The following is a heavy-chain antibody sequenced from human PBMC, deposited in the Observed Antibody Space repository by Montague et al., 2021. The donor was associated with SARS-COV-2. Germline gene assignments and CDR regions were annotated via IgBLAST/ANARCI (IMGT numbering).Heavy chain of an antibody. Sequence: SETLSLTCAVSGGSISGYHWTWIRQPPGKGLEWIGEVNPSGDTKYNTSLKSRVAISVDTSKNQFSLKLSSVTAPDTAVYYCARLGDVVEPSHILGLGPFYYYYSIDVWGKGTAVTVSS. CDR2: VNPSGDT. V-gene: IGHV4-34*01. D-gene: IGHD2-15*01. J-gene: IGHJ6*04. CDR1: GGSISGYH. CDR3: ARLGDVVEPSHILGLGPFYYYYSIDV.